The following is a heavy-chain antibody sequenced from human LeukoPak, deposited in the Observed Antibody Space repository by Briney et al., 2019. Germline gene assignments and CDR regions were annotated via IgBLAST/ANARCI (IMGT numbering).Heavy chain of an antibody. V-gene: IGHV1-69*05. D-gene: IGHD1-26*01. Sequence: GASVKVSCKASGGTFSSYAISWVRQAPGQGLEWMGRIIPIFGTANYAQKFQGRVTITTDESTSTAYMELSSLRSEDTAVYYCARELVGATRYFNYWGQGTLVTVSS. J-gene: IGHJ4*02. CDR2: IIPIFGTA. CDR1: GGTFSSYA. CDR3: ARELVGATRYFNY.